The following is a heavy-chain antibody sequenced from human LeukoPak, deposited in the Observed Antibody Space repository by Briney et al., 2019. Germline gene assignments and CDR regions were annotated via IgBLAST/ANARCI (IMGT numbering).Heavy chain of an antibody. Sequence: SETLSLTCSVSGGSISSRSYYWGWIRQPPGKGLEWIGSLYYAETTYYNPSFQSRVTTSVDTSKNQFSLKLSSVTAADTAVYYCARHIVRGVMPRKHAFDIWGQGTMLIVSS. V-gene: IGHV4-39*01. D-gene: IGHD3-10*01. CDR1: GGSISSRSYY. CDR3: ARHIVRGVMPRKHAFDI. J-gene: IGHJ3*02. CDR2: LYYAETT.